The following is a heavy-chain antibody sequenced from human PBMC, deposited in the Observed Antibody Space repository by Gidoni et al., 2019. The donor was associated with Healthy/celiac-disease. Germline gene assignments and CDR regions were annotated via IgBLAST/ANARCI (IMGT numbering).Heavy chain of an antibody. CDR2: IKSKTDGGTT. V-gene: IGHV3-15*01. D-gene: IGHD3-9*01. Sequence: EVQLVESGGGLVKPGGSLRLSCAASGFTVSNAWMSWVRQAPGKGLEWVGRIKSKTDGGTTDYAAPVKGRFTISRDDSKNTLYLQMNSLKTEDTAVYYCTTGPPVVLRYFDWLLVPPTWGQGTLVTVSS. CDR3: TTGPPVVLRYFDWLLVPPT. CDR1: GFTVSNAW. J-gene: IGHJ5*02.